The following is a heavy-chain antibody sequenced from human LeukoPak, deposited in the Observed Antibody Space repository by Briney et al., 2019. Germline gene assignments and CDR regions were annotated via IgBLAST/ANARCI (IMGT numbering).Heavy chain of an antibody. CDR3: ASPWPYYCYYYMDV. CDR1: GGSISIYY. J-gene: IGHJ6*03. D-gene: IGHD5-12*01. Sequence: SETLSLTCTVSGGSISIYYWSWIRQPPGKGLEWIGSIYYSGSTYYNPSLKSRVTISVDTSKNQFSLKLSSVTAADTAVYYCASPWPYYCYYYMDVWGKGTTVTVSS. V-gene: IGHV4-39*07. CDR2: IYYSGST.